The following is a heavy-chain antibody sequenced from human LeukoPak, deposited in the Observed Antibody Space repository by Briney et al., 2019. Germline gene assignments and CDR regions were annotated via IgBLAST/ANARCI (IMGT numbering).Heavy chain of an antibody. CDR3: ARAGGGYRYGYYYHFYMDV. J-gene: IGHJ6*03. V-gene: IGHV3-53*01. D-gene: IGHD5-18*01. CDR1: GFNVSSNY. Sequence: GGSLRLSCAASGFNVSSNYMSWVGQAPGKELEWGSLLYSGGSAFHADSVKGRFTISRDNSKNTLYLQLNSLRAEDTAVYYCARAGGGYRYGYYYHFYMDVWGKGTTVTVSS. CDR2: LYSGGSA.